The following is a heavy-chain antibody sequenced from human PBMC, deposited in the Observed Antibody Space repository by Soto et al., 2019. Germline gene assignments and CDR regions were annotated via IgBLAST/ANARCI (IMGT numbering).Heavy chain of an antibody. J-gene: IGHJ6*02. CDR1: GFTFRSSW. V-gene: IGHV3-7*01. Sequence: EVQLVESGGGLVQPGGSLRLSCAASGFTFRSSWMGWVRQPPGKGLEWVANIKQDGGERNYLDSVKGRFTISRDNAENSLLLQMNRRRDEDTAVYYCARDFPFYYGMDVWGQGTTVTVSS. D-gene: IGHD3-16*01. CDR3: ARDFPFYYGMDV. CDR2: IKQDGGER.